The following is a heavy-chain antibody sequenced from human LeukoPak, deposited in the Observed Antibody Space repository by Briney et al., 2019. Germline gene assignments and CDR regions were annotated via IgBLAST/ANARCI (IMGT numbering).Heavy chain of an antibody. CDR2: IYHSGST. J-gene: IGHJ4*02. V-gene: IGHV4-38-2*01. CDR1: GYSISSGYY. Sequence: PSETLSLTCAVSGYSISSGYYWGWIRQPPGKGLEWIGSIYHSGSTYYNPSLKSRVTISVDTSKNQFSLKLSSVTAADTAVYYCARKTYYYDSCGYYYDNYIDYWGQGTLVTVSS. D-gene: IGHD3-22*01. CDR3: ARKTYYYDSCGYYYDNYIDY.